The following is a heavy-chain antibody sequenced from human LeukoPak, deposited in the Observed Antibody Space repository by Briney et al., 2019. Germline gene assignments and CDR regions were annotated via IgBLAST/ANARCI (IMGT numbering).Heavy chain of an antibody. Sequence: GGSLRLSCAASGFTFSSYSMNWVRQAPGKGLEWVSSISSSSSYIYYADSVKGRFTISRDNAKNSLYLQVNSLRAEDTAVYCCATQLGYKGNYWGQGTLVTVSS. CDR1: GFTFSSYS. CDR3: ATQLGYKGNY. V-gene: IGHV3-21*01. D-gene: IGHD1-14*01. CDR2: ISSSSSYI. J-gene: IGHJ4*02.